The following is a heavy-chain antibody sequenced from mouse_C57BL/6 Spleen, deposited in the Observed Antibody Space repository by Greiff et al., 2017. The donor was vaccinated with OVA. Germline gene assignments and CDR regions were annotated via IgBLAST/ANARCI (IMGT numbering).Heavy chain of an antibody. V-gene: IGHV3-6*01. D-gene: IGHD1-1*01. CDR1: GYSITSGYY. CDR2: ISYDGSN. J-gene: IGHJ1*03. CDR3: ARGAYGSSYDWYFDV. Sequence: EVKLQESGPGLVKPSQSLSLTCSVTGYSITSGYYWNWIRQFPGNKLEWMGYISYDGSNNYNPSLKNRISITRATSNNQFFLKLNSVPTEDTATYYCARGAYGSSYDWYFDVWGTGTTVTVSS.